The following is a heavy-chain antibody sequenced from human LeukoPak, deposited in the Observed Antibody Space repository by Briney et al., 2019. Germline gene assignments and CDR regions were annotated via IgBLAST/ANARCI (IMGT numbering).Heavy chain of an antibody. D-gene: IGHD3-22*01. CDR3: ARANYYDISGYDY. Sequence: GGSLRLSCAASGFTFRSYEMNWVRQAQGKGLEWVSYITSSGSTIYYADSVKGRFTISRDNAKNSLYLQMNSLRAEDTAVYYCARANYYDISGYDYWGQGTLVTVSS. CDR1: GFTFRSYE. V-gene: IGHV3-48*03. J-gene: IGHJ4*02. CDR2: ITSSGSTI.